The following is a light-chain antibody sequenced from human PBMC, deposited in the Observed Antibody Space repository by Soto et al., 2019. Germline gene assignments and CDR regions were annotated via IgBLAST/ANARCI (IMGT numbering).Light chain of an antibody. J-gene: IGLJ1*01. Sequence: QPVLTQPASVSGSPGQSITISCTGTSSDVGAYNYVSWYQHHPGKAPKLMIYDVSNRPSGISNRFSGSKSGNTASLTISGLQAEDEADYYCSSYTISTTYVFGTGTKVTVL. CDR1: SSDVGAYNY. CDR2: DVS. V-gene: IGLV2-14*03. CDR3: SSYTISTTYV.